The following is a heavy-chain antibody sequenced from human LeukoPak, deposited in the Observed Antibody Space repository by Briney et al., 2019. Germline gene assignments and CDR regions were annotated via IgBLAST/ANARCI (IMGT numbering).Heavy chain of an antibody. J-gene: IGHJ4*02. V-gene: IGHV3-30*04. CDR1: GFTFSSYA. Sequence: PGGSLRLSCAASGFTFSSYAMHWVRQAPGKGLEWVAVISYDGSNKYYADSVKGRFTISRDNAKNSLYLQMNSLRAEDTAVYYCARDPSYSSGWYGALFWREGFDYWGQGTLVTVSS. CDR2: ISYDGSNK. CDR3: ARDPSYSSGWYGALFWREGFDY. D-gene: IGHD6-19*01.